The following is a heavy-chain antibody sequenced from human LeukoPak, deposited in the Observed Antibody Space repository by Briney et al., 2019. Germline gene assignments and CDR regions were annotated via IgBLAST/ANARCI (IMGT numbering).Heavy chain of an antibody. D-gene: IGHD3-10*01. J-gene: IGHJ4*02. CDR3: ARHSGTTADY. CDR2: INYRGST. V-gene: IGHV4-39*01. CDR1: GASISSSAYY. Sequence: SETLSLTCTVSVSGASISSSAYYWGWIRRPPGKGLEWIATINYRGSTYYTPSLKSRVTIPIDTSKNQFSLNLSSVTAADTAVYYCARHSGTTADYWGQGTLVIVSS.